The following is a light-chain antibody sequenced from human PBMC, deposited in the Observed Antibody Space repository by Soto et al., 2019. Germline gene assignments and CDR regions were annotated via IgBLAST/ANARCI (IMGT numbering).Light chain of an antibody. CDR1: SSDVGANDY. CDR3: STYVGSKII. V-gene: IGLV2-8*01. Sequence: QSALTQPPSASGSPGQSVTISCTGTSSDVGANDYVSWYQQHPGKAPKLMIYEVSKRPSGVPDRFSGSKSGNTASLTVSGLQAEDEADYYCSTYVGSKIIFGGGTQLTVL. CDR2: EVS. J-gene: IGLJ2*01.